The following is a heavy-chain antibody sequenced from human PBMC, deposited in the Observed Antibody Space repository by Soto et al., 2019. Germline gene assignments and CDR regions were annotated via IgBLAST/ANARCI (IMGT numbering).Heavy chain of an antibody. CDR1: GGSISSGGYY. Sequence: SETLSLTCTVSGGSISSGGYYWSWIRQHPGKGLEWIGYIYYSGSTYYNPSLKSRVTISVDTSKNQFSLKLSSVTAADTAVYYCARVRAAAGTGYFDYWGQGSVITLSS. J-gene: IGHJ4*02. CDR3: ARVRAAAGTGYFDY. CDR2: IYYSGST. D-gene: IGHD6-13*01. V-gene: IGHV4-31*03.